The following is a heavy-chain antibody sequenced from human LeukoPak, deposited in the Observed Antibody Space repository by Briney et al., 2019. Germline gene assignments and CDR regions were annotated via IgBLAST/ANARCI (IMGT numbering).Heavy chain of an antibody. D-gene: IGHD7-27*01. J-gene: IGHJ4*02. CDR2: IGCGGGGT. CDR3: EKESAGNWGIQDY. CDR1: GFTFSSYV. V-gene: IGHV3-23*01. Sequence: GGSLRLSCAASGFTFSSYVMSWVRQAPGKGLEWGSVIGCGGGGTFCADSVKGRFVISRYNSQNTLAQQMNSLTAEDTAVYYCEKESAGNWGIQDYWGQGTLVTVSS.